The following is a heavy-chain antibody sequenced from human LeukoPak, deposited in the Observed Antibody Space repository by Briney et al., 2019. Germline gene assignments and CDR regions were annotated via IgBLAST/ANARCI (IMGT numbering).Heavy chain of an antibody. J-gene: IGHJ6*02. CDR2: MNPNSGNT. V-gene: IGHV1-8*01. Sequence: ASVKVSCKASGYTFTSYDINWVRQATGQGLEWRGWMNPNSGNTGYAQKFQGRVTMTRNTSISTAYMELSSLRSEDTAVYYCARGGAWRTPFYYYYGMDVWGQGTTVTVSS. CDR3: ARGGAWRTPFYYYYGMDV. D-gene: IGHD3-16*01. CDR1: GYTFTSYD.